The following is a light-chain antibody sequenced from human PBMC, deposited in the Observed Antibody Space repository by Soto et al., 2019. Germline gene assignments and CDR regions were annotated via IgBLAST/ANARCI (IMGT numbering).Light chain of an antibody. V-gene: IGKV3-11*01. CDR3: QHRNNWPPVAA. CDR1: QSVSTY. CDR2: GAS. J-gene: IGKJ4*01. Sequence: EIVLTQSPATLSLSPGERATLSCRASQSVSTYLAWYQQKPGQAPSLLIYGASNRATGIPARFSGSGSATDFTLTISSLEPEDFAVYYCQHRNNWPPVAAFGGGTKVEIK.